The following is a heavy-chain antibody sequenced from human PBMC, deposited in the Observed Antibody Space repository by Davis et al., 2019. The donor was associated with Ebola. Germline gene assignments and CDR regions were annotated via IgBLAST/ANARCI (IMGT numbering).Heavy chain of an antibody. D-gene: IGHD3-3*02. J-gene: IGHJ1*01. Sequence: AASVKVSCKPSGYTFANYYMHWVRQAPGQGLEWMGVINPSGGNTNFAQKFQGRVIMSRDTSTTTVYLELSSVRSEDTAIYYCARSGDSLLAPTVMWTKRHFQYWGQGTLVTVSS. CDR1: GYTFANYY. V-gene: IGHV1-46*01. CDR3: ARSGDSLLAPTVMWTKRHFQY. CDR2: INPSGGNT.